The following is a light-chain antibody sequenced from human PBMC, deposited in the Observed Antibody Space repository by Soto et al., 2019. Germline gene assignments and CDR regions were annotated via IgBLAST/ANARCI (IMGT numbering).Light chain of an antibody. Sequence: QSALTQPASVSGSPGQSITISCTGTSSDVGGYNYVSWYQQHPGKAPKLMIYDVSNRPSGVSNRFSVSKSGNTASLTISGLQAEDEADYYCSSYTTSGSLVFGGGTKLTVL. J-gene: IGLJ2*01. CDR1: SSDVGGYNY. CDR2: DVS. V-gene: IGLV2-14*01. CDR3: SSYTTSGSLV.